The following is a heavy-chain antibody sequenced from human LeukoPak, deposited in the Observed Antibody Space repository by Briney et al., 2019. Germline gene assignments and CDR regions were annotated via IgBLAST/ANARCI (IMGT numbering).Heavy chain of an antibody. D-gene: IGHD2/OR15-2a*01. Sequence: GRSLRLSCAASGFTFSSYAMHWVRQAPGRGQEWVAVISYDGSNKYYTDSVKGRLTISRDNSKDTLFLQMNSLRAEDTAVYYCAREGPRGNSQFDYWGQGTLVTVSS. CDR2: ISYDGSNK. V-gene: IGHV3-30-3*01. J-gene: IGHJ4*02. CDR1: GFTFSSYA. CDR3: AREGPRGNSQFDY.